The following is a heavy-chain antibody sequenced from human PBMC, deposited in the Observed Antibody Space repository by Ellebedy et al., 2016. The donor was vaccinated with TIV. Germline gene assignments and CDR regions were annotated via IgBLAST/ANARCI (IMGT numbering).Heavy chain of an antibody. D-gene: IGHD3-10*01. Sequence: MPSETLSLTCTVSGGSISSYHWSWIRQSPGKGLEWIGYIFYTGNTNYNPSLKSRVTMSVDTSKNQFSLRLSSVTAPDTAVYYCARHPTGSPAHWGQGTLVIVSS. CDR1: GGSISSYH. J-gene: IGHJ4*02. CDR3: ARHPTGSPAH. CDR2: IFYTGNT. V-gene: IGHV4-59*08.